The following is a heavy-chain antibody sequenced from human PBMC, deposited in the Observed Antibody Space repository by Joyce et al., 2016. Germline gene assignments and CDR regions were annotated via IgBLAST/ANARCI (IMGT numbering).Heavy chain of an antibody. Sequence: EVQLVESGGGLVQPGGSVRLSCAASGFMFREYWMTWVRQAPGQGLEWVAGINQDGGDVDCVDSLRGRCTISRDNANSSVFLQMNSVRAEDTAVYYCARAASYGDYVDAFDIWGQGTMVTVSS. J-gene: IGHJ3*02. CDR2: INQDGGDV. V-gene: IGHV3-7*03. CDR3: ARAASYGDYVDAFDI. D-gene: IGHD4-17*01. CDR1: GFMFREYW.